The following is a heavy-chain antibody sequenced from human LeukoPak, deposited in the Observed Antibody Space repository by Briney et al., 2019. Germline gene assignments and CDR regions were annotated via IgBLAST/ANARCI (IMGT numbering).Heavy chain of an antibody. J-gene: IGHJ4*02. D-gene: IGHD2-21*02. CDR2: ISYDGSNI. CDR3: ARGRCGGDCYPLDY. Sequence: GGSLRLSCAASGFTFSGFSMHWVRQAPGKGLEWVAVISYDGSNIYYADSVKGRFTISRDNSKNTLYLQMNGLRAEDTAVYYCARGRCGGDCYPLDYWGQGTLVTVSS. V-gene: IGHV3-30-3*01. CDR1: GFTFSGFS.